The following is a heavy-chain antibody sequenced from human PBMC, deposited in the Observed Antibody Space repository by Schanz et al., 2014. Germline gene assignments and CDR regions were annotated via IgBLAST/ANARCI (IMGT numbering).Heavy chain of an antibody. CDR2: VWSDGNTK. CDR1: GFTFSRFG. D-gene: IGHD2-15*01. V-gene: IGHV3-33*01. J-gene: IGHJ6*03. Sequence: VHLLESGGGLVQPGRSLRLSCAASGFTFSRFGMHWVRQAPGKGPEWVALVWSDGNTKYYVDSVKGRFTISRDNSMNTLHLQMDGLRVEDTAVHYCARDAVALVPEYFMDVWGKGTPVTVSS. CDR3: ARDAVALVPEYFMDV.